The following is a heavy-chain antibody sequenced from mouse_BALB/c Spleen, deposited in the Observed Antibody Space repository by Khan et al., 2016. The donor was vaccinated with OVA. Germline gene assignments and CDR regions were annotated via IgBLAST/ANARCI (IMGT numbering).Heavy chain of an antibody. CDR2: INPSTGYT. J-gene: IGHJ2*01. CDR1: GYTFINYW. V-gene: IGHV1-7*01. CDR3: ARRGLRWDFDY. D-gene: IGHD1-1*01. Sequence: QVQLKQSGAELAKPGASVKMSCKASGYTFINYWILWVKQRPGQGLEWIGYINPSTGYTDYNQNFKDKATLTADKSSSTAYMQLSSLTSEDSAVDYCARRGLRWDFDYWGQGTTLTVSS.